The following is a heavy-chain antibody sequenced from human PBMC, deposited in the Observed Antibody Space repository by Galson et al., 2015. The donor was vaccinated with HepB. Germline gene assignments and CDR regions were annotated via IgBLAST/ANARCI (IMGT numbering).Heavy chain of an antibody. Sequence: QSGAEVKNPGESLKISCKPSGYSFTSYWIGWVRQMPGKGLEWMGIIYPGDSDTRYSPSFQGQVAISADKSISTAYLQWSSLKASDTAMYYCARGLSQYSGNYGVFDIWGQGTMVTVSS. CDR3: ARGLSQYSGNYGVFDI. J-gene: IGHJ3*02. CDR1: GYSFTSYW. V-gene: IGHV5-51*01. D-gene: IGHD1-26*01. CDR2: IYPGDSDT.